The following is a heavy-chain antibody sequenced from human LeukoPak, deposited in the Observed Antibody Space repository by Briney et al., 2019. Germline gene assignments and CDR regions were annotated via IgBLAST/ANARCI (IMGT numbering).Heavy chain of an antibody. CDR1: GGSISSYY. V-gene: IGHV4-59*01. CDR2: MYYSGST. CDR3: ARVSVSGYSYALDF. J-gene: IGHJ4*02. D-gene: IGHD5-18*01. Sequence: PSETLSLTCTVSGGSISSYYWSWIRQPPGKGLEWIGYMYYSGSTNYNPSLKSRVTMSVDTSKNQFSLTLSSVTAADTAVYYCARVSVSGYSYALDFWGQGTLVTVSS.